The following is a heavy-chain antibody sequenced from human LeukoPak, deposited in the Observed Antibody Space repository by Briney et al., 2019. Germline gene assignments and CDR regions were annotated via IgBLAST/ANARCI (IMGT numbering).Heavy chain of an antibody. Sequence: SETLSLTCAVSGGSISSSNWWSWVRQPPGKGLEWIGEIYHSGSTNYNPSLKSRVTISVDKSKNQFSLKLSPVTAADTAVYYCARSPERGYSGYDPNWFDPWGQGTLVTVSS. CDR1: GGSISSSNW. CDR3: ARSPERGYSGYDPNWFDP. D-gene: IGHD5-12*01. V-gene: IGHV4-4*02. J-gene: IGHJ5*02. CDR2: IYHSGST.